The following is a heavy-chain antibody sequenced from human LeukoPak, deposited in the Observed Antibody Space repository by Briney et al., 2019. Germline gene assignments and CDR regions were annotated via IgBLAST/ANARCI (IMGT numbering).Heavy chain of an antibody. Sequence: ASVNVSCKSSVYTFTSYVISWVRQPPGQGLDWMGLINSYNGNTNYAQKLQGRLTMTTHTPTNTPYMYLRSMRCDDTAVYYCAGDGVGATDVIDYWGQGTLVIVSS. CDR1: VYTFTSYV. V-gene: IGHV1-18*01. J-gene: IGHJ4*02. D-gene: IGHD1-26*01. CDR3: AGDGVGATDVIDY. CDR2: INSYNGNT.